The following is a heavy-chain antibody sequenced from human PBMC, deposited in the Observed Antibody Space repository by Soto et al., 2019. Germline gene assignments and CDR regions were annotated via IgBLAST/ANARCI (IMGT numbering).Heavy chain of an antibody. Sequence: SETLSLTCTVSGDSIGGSNFYWGWLRQPPGKGLEWIGSIFYSGNTYYNTSLKSRVIMSVDTSKNQLSLRLNSVTAADTAVYYCARTGRIAIFGVVTEFDPWGPGTLVTVSS. CDR3: ARTGRIAIFGVVTEFDP. CDR2: IFYSGNT. D-gene: IGHD3-3*01. J-gene: IGHJ5*02. V-gene: IGHV4-39*01. CDR1: GDSIGGSNFY.